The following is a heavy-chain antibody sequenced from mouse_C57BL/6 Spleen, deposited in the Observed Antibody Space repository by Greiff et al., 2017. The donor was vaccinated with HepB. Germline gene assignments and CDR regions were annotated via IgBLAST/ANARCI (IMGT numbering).Heavy chain of an antibody. CDR3: ARDTTVVARYWYFDV. D-gene: IGHD1-1*01. J-gene: IGHJ1*03. CDR1: GYTFTDYY. Sequence: QVQLQQSGAELVRPGASVKLSCKASGYTFTDYYINWVKQRPGQGLEWIARIYPGSGNTYYNEKFKGKATLTAEKSSSTAYMQLSSLTSEDSAVYFCARDTTVVARYWYFDVWGTGTTVTVSS. V-gene: IGHV1-76*01. CDR2: IYPGSGNT.